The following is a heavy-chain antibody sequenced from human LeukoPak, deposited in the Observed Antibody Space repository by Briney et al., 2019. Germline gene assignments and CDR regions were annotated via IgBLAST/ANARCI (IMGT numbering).Heavy chain of an antibody. CDR2: ICGGDRST. J-gene: IGHJ4*02. CDR1: GLLFSRYA. D-gene: IGHD3-16*01. Sequence: PGGSLTLSCAASGLLFSRYAMSWARQAPGRGLEWVSSICGGDRSTHYADSVKGRFTISRDSSKNTRYLQMNSLRAEDTAVYYCAKVHYSYTSGMGGFDHWGQGALVTVSS. CDR3: AKVHYSYTSGMGGFDH. V-gene: IGHV3-23*01.